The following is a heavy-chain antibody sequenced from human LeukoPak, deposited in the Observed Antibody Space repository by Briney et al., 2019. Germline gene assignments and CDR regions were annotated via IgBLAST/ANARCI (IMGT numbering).Heavy chain of an antibody. CDR3: ARSDIAVAGTEAGHNEPDCYYDY. V-gene: IGHV4-39*07. CDR2: IYNSGST. D-gene: IGHD6-19*01. Sequence: SETLSLTCNVSGDSISRSRHFWAWIRQSPGRGLEWIGYIYNSGSTYYNPSLKSRVTISVDTSKNQFSLQLNSVTPEDTAVYYCARSDIAVAGTEAGHNEPDCYYDYWGQGTLVTVSS. J-gene: IGHJ4*02. CDR1: GDSISRSRHF.